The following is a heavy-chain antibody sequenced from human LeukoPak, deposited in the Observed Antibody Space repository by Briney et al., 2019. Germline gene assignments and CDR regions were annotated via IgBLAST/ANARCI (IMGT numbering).Heavy chain of an antibody. CDR3: ARDPRLVPLLGYFDY. D-gene: IGHD6-13*01. Sequence: PGGSLRLSCAASGFTFSSYGMHWVRQAPGKGLEWVAVIWYDGSNKYYADSVKGRFTISRDNSKNTLYLQMNSLTAEDTAVYYCARDPRLVPLLGYFDYWGQGTLVTVSS. J-gene: IGHJ4*02. CDR1: GFTFSSYG. CDR2: IWYDGSNK. V-gene: IGHV3-33*01.